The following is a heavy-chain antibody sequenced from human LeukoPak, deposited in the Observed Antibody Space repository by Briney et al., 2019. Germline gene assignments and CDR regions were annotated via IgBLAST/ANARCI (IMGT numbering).Heavy chain of an antibody. CDR3: RVYETNGYLY. V-gene: IGHV3-23*01. Sequence: GGFVRLSCAASGFLFSSYSISWVRHAPWKGLEWVSAISGSGGSTYYADSVKGRFTISRDNAKNTVYLQMNSLRVEDTAVYCARVYETNGYLYWGQGSLVTVSS. D-gene: IGHD3-22*01. CDR1: GFLFSSYS. J-gene: IGHJ4*02. CDR2: ISGSGGST.